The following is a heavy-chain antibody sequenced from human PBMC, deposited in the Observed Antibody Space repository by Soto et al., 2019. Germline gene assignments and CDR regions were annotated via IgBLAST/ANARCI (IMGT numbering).Heavy chain of an antibody. Sequence: EVQLVESGGGLVKPGGSLRLSCAASGFTFSSYSMIWVRQAPGQGLEWVSSISTTSTYIYYADSVKGRFTISRDNAKNSVLLQRESLRAADTAVYDCARDFNYDILTSYYGMDVWGQGTTVTVSS. CDR3: ARDFNYDILTSYYGMDV. CDR2: ISTTSTYI. D-gene: IGHD3-9*01. V-gene: IGHV3-21*01. J-gene: IGHJ6*02. CDR1: GFTFSSYS.